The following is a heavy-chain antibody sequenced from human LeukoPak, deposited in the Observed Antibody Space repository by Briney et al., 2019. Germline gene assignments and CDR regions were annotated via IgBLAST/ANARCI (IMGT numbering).Heavy chain of an antibody. Sequence: SETLSLTCSVSGGSISSSSYSWGWIRQPPGKVLEWIGSIYYSGSTYYNPSLKSRVIISVDTSKNQFSLKLSSVTAADTAVHYCASFYYGSGSYYPFQIYYFDYWGQGTLATVSS. CDR2: IYYSGST. CDR3: ASFYYGSGSYYPFQIYYFDY. J-gene: IGHJ4*02. CDR1: GGSISSSSYS. D-gene: IGHD3-10*01. V-gene: IGHV4-39*01.